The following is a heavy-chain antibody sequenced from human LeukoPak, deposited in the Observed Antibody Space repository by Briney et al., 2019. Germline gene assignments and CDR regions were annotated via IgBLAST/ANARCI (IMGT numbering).Heavy chain of an antibody. CDR1: GGSISSYY. CDR2: IYYSGST. D-gene: IGHD1-26*01. Sequence: SETLSLTCTVSGGSISSYYWSWIRQPPGKGLEWIGYIYYSGSTNYNPSLKSRVTISVDTSKNQFSLKLSSVTAADTAVYYCAREEGVVGATVYWGQGTLVTVSS. J-gene: IGHJ4*02. CDR3: AREEGVVGATVY. V-gene: IGHV4-59*01.